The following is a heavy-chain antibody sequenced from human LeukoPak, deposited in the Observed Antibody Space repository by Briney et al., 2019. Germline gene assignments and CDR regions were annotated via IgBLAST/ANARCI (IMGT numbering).Heavy chain of an antibody. Sequence: ASETLSLTCTVSGGSIGTYYWSWIRQPPGKGLEWIGYVSYSGSTNYNPSLKSRVTTSLDTSKNQFSLKLTSLTAADTAVYYCAREGGLGSLDYWGQGTLVTVSS. CDR2: VSYSGST. J-gene: IGHJ4*02. CDR3: AREGGLGSLDY. D-gene: IGHD3-10*01. V-gene: IGHV4-59*01. CDR1: GGSIGTYY.